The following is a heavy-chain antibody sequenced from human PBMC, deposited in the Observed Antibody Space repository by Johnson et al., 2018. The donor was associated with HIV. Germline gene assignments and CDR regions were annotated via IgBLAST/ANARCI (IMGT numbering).Heavy chain of an antibody. CDR1: GFTFSS. V-gene: IGHV3-30*04. Sequence: QVLLVESGGGVVQPGRSLRLSCAASGFTFSSMHWDRQAPGKGLEWVAVISHDGSNKYYADSVKGRFTISRDNSKNTLYLQMNSLKTEDTAVYYCTTARTYFWGQGTMVTVSS. CDR2: ISHDGSNK. J-gene: IGHJ3*01. CDR3: TTARTYF. D-gene: IGHD2-8*01.